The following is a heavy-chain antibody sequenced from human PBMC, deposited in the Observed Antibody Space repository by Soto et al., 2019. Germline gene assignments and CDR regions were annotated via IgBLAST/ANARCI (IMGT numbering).Heavy chain of an antibody. Sequence: ASVKVSCKASGYTFTSYGISWVRQAPGQGLEWMGWISAYNGNTNYAQKLQGRVTMTTDTSTSTAYMELRSLRSDDTAVYYCARAYSGEQQLALYYYYYYMDVWGKGTTVTVSS. CDR3: ARAYSGEQQLALYYYYYYMDV. J-gene: IGHJ6*03. CDR2: ISAYNGNT. D-gene: IGHD6-13*01. V-gene: IGHV1-18*01. CDR1: GYTFTSYG.